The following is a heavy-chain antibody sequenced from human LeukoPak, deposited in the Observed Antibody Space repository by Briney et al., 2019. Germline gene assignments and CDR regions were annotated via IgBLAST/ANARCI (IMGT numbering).Heavy chain of an antibody. Sequence: GGSLRLSCAASGLPFSSESMAWVRQPPGKGLEWVSSISSSSSYIYYADSVKGRFTISRDNAKNSLYLQMNSLRAEDTAVYYCASLAAAGPDAFDIWGQGTMVTVSS. V-gene: IGHV3-21*01. D-gene: IGHD6-13*01. CDR1: GLPFSSES. CDR3: ASLAAAGPDAFDI. J-gene: IGHJ3*02. CDR2: ISSSSSYI.